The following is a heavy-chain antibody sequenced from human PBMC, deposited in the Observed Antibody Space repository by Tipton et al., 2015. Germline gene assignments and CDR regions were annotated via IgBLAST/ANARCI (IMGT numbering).Heavy chain of an antibody. V-gene: IGHV3-23*01. CDR2: ISRSGGSV. D-gene: IGHD4-17*01. CDR3: AKVGAGDYDY. J-gene: IGHJ4*02. CDR1: GFTFTSYV. Sequence: SLRLSCVVSGFTFTSYVMTWVRQAPGKGLERVSSISRSGGSVYYADSVKGRFTISRDNSKNTLFLQMNSLRAEDTATYYCAKVGAGDYDYWGQGVLVTVSS.